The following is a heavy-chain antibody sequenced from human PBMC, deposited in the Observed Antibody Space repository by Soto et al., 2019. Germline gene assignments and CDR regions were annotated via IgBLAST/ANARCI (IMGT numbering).Heavy chain of an antibody. J-gene: IGHJ4*02. D-gene: IGHD6-13*01. CDR3: ARHGFGIAAAGTDY. Sequence: QLQLQESGPGLVKPSETLSLTCTVSGGSISSSSYYWGWIRQPPGKGLEWIGSIYYSGSTYYNPSLKSRVTISVDTSKNQFSLKLSSVTAADTAVYYCARHGFGIAAAGTDYWGQGTLVTVSS. V-gene: IGHV4-39*01. CDR1: GGSISSSSYY. CDR2: IYYSGST.